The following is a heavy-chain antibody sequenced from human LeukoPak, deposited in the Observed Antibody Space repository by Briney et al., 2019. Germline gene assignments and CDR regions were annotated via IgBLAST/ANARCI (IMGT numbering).Heavy chain of an antibody. CDR2: INHSGST. CDR3: ARQSLRRPSFDY. Sequence: PSETLSLTCAVYGGSFSGYYWSWIRQPPGKGLEWIGEINHSGSTNYNPSLKSRVTISVDTSKNQFSLKLSSVTAADTAVYYCARQSLRRPSFDYWGQGTLVTVSS. CDR1: GGSFSGYY. J-gene: IGHJ4*02. D-gene: IGHD3-16*01. V-gene: IGHV4-34*01.